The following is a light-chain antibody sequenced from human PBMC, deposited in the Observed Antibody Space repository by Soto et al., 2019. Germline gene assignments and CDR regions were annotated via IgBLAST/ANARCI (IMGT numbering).Light chain of an antibody. CDR1: QSVDIN. J-gene: IGKJ4*01. CDR3: QQFSSYPLT. V-gene: IGKV3-15*01. Sequence: DIAMTQSSASLSVNKGEGVTLXCRASQSVDINLAWYQQKPGQAPRLVIYGASTRATDMPGRFSGRGSGTEFTLTISRLEPEDFAVYYGQQFSSYPLTFGGGTKVDVK. CDR2: GAS.